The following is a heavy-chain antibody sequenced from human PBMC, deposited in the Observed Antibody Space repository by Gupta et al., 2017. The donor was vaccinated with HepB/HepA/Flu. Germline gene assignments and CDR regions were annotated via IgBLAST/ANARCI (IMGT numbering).Heavy chain of an antibody. CDR2: INPNSGGT. CDR3: ARGGGDYYDSSGYSPLDY. V-gene: IGHV1-2*04. J-gene: IGHJ4*02. CDR1: GYTFTGYY. Sequence: QVQLVQSGAEVKKPGASVKVSCKASGYTFTGYYMHWVRQAPGQGLEWMGWINPNSGGTNYAQKFQGWVTMTRDTSISTAYMELSRLRPDDTAVYYCARGGGDYYDSSGYSPLDYWGQGTLVTVSS. D-gene: IGHD3-22*01.